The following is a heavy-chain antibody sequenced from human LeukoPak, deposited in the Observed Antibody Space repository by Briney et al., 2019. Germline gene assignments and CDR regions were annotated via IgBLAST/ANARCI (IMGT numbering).Heavy chain of an antibody. D-gene: IGHD6-19*01. V-gene: IGHV3-23*01. Sequence: PGGSLRLSCAASGFXFSSYAITWVRQAPGKGLEWVSGISGSGGTTYYADSVKGRFTISRDNSKNTLYLQMNSLRAEDTALYYCAKDHDYSSRPYYFDYWGQGTLVTVFS. J-gene: IGHJ4*02. CDR2: ISGSGGTT. CDR1: GFXFSSYA. CDR3: AKDHDYSSRPYYFDY.